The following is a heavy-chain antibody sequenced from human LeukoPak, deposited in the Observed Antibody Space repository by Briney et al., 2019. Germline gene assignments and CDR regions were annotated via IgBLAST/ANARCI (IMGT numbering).Heavy chain of an antibody. J-gene: IGHJ4*02. CDR2: IYYSGST. D-gene: IGHD3-10*01. CDR3: ARQAPHPGLWFGELLPYDY. V-gene: IGHV4-39*01. CDR1: GGSISSSSYY. Sequence: SETLSLTCTVSGGSISSSSYYWGWIRQPPGKGLERIGSIYYSGSTYYNPSLKSRVTISVDTSKNQFSLKLSSVTAADTAVYYCARQAPHPGLWFGELLPYDYWGQGTLVTVSS.